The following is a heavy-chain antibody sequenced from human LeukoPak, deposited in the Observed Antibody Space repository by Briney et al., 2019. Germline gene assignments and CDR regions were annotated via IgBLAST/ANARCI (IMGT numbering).Heavy chain of an antibody. V-gene: IGHV4-34*01. CDR3: ARGQQWLVHSGYFQH. CDR1: GGSFSGYY. D-gene: IGHD6-19*01. J-gene: IGHJ1*01. CDR2: INHSGST. Sequence: PSETLSLTCAVYGGSFSGYYWSWIRQPPGKGLEWIGEINHSGSTNYNPSLKSRVTISVDTSKNQFSLKLSSVTAADTAVYYCARGQQWLVHSGYFQHWGQGTLVTASS.